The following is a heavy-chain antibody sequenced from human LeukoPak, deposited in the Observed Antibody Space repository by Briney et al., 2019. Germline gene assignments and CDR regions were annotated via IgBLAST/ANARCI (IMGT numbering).Heavy chain of an antibody. CDR2: IYYSGST. CDR3: AKLVVTAIQDAFDI. V-gene: IGHV4-59*11. J-gene: IGHJ3*02. D-gene: IGHD2-21*02. CDR1: GGSINSHY. Sequence: SETLSLTCTVPGGSINSHYWSWIRQPPGKGLEWIGYIYYSGSTNYDPSLKSRVTISVDTSKNQFSLKLSSATAADTAVYYCAKLVVTAIQDAFDIWGQGTMVTVSS.